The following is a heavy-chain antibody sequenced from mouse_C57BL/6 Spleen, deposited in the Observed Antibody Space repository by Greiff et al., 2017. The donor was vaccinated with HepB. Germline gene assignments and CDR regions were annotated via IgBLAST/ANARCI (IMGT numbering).Heavy chain of an antibody. CDR2: IDPSDSYT. V-gene: IGHV1-69*01. J-gene: IGHJ3*01. Sequence: VQLQQPGAELVMPGASVKLSCKASGYTFTSYWMHWVKQRPGQGLEWIGEIDPSDSYTNYKQKFKGKSTLTVDKSSSTAYMQVSSLASEDSAVYYCARRCGSSYWFAYWGQGTLVTVSA. CDR3: ARRCGSSYWFAY. CDR1: GYTFTSYW. D-gene: IGHD1-1*01.